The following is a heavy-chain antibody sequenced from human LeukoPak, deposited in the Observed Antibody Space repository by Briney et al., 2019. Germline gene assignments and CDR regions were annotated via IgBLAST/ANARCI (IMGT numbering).Heavy chain of an antibody. V-gene: IGHV3-66*02. D-gene: IGHD3-9*01. CDR1: GFTFSNFA. J-gene: IGHJ5*02. Sequence: GGSLRLSCAASGFTFSNFAVSWVRQAPGKGLEWVSVIYTGGGTFYTDSVKGRFTISRDNSKNTLYLQMNSLRPEDTAIYYCAGTVRTISSWGQGTLVTVSS. CDR3: AGTVRTISS. CDR2: IYTGGGT.